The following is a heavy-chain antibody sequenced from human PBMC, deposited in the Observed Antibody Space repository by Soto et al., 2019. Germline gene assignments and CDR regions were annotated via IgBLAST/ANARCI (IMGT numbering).Heavy chain of an antibody. V-gene: IGHV4-34*01. J-gene: IGHJ4*02. CDR2: INHSGST. D-gene: IGHD5-12*01. CDR1: GGSFSGYY. CDR3: ARGPSYSGYVSDY. Sequence: QVQLQQWGAGLLKPSETLSLTCAVYGGSFSGYYWSWIRQPPGKGLEWIGEINHSGSTNYNPSLKSRVTISVDTSKNQFSLKLSSVTAADTAVSYCARGPSYSGYVSDYWGQGTLVTVSS.